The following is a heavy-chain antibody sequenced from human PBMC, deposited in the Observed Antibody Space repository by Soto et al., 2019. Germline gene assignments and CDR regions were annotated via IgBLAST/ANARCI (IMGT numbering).Heavy chain of an antibody. CDR2: ISPSGRP. J-gene: IGHJ4*02. Sequence: SETLSLTCSVSGGSVSSGGYSWSWIRQAPGKGLEWIGFISPSGRPAYNPSLRSRVTISVDTSKNQFSLKLSSVTAADTAVYYCARHGGSGYLLAYYFDYWGQGTLVTVSS. D-gene: IGHD3-3*01. V-gene: IGHV4-30-2*03. CDR1: GGSVSSGGYS. CDR3: ARHGGSGYLLAYYFDY.